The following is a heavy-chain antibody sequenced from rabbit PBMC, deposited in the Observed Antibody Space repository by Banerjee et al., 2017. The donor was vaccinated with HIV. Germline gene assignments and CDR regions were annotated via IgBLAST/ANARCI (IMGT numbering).Heavy chain of an antibody. Sequence: QSLEESGGGLVTPGASLTLTCTASGFSLSSYDMCWVRQAPGKGLELSACIDAGSGSPYYANWAKGRFTISKTSSTTVTLQMTSLTAADTATYFCARSPNSNIYYDLWGPGTLVTIS. CDR2: IDAGSGSP. CDR1: GFSLSSYD. V-gene: IGHV1S40*01. J-gene: IGHJ4*01. CDR3: ARSPNSNIYYDL. D-gene: IGHD4-1*01.